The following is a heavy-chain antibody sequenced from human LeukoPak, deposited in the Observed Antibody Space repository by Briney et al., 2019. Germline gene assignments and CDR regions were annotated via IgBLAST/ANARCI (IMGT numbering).Heavy chain of an antibody. CDR1: GFTFDDYA. V-gene: IGHV3-9*01. CDR3: ARVSSGSYFGYYYYYMDV. CDR2: ISWNSGSI. Sequence: GRSLRLSCAASGFTFDDYAMHWVRQAPGKGLEWVSGISWNSGSIGYADSVKGRFTISRDNAKNTLYLQMNSLRAEDTAVYYCARVSSGSYFGYYYYYMDVWGKGSTVTVSS. J-gene: IGHJ6*03. D-gene: IGHD1-26*01.